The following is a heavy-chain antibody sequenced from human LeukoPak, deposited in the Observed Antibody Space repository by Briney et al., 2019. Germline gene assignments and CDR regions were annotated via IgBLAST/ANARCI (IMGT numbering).Heavy chain of an antibody. CDR3: ARDHGSGSTDYFDY. J-gene: IGHJ4*02. V-gene: IGHV3-21*01. CDR1: GFTFSTYS. Sequence: GGSLRLSCAASGFTFSTYSMNWVRQTPGQGLEWVSSISTDTSYIYYADSVKGRFTISRDNAKNSLYLQMKSLRVEDTAVYYCARDHGSGSTDYFDYWGQGTLVTVSS. CDR2: ISTDTSYI. D-gene: IGHD3-22*01.